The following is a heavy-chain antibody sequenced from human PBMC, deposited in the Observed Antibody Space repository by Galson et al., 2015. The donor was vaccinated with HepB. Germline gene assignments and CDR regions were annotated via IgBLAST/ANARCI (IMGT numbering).Heavy chain of an antibody. CDR2: ISWNGGST. D-gene: IGHD2-8*01. V-gene: IGHV3-20*01. CDR3: ARGYCTNGVCSIQYYGDY. Sequence: SLRLSCAASGFTFDNYGMSWVRQAPGKGLEWVSDISWNGGSTGYADSVRGRFTISRDSAKKTLYLQMNNLRAEDTALYHCARGYCTNGVCSIQYYGDYWGLGPLVTVTS. J-gene: IGHJ4*02. CDR1: GFTFDNYG.